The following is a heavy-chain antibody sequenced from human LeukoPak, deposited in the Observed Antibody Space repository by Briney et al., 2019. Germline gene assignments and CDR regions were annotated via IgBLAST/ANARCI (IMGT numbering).Heavy chain of an antibody. CDR3: ARRPGGLSRYYYYYYMDV. Sequence: PSETLSLTCTVSGGSISSYYWSWIRQPPGKGLEWIGYIYYSGSTNYNPSLKSRVTISVDTSKNQFSLKLSSVTAADTAVYYCARRPGGLSRYYYYYYMDVWGKGTTVTISS. CDR1: GGSISSYY. CDR2: IYYSGST. V-gene: IGHV4-59*12. D-gene: IGHD4-23*01. J-gene: IGHJ6*03.